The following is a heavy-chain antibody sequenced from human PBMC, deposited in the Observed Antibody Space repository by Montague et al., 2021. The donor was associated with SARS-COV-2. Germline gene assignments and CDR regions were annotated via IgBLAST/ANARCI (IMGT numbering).Heavy chain of an antibody. CDR1: GGSISSSSYY. J-gene: IGHJ5*02. V-gene: IGHV4-39*01. CDR2: IYYSGST. CDR3: ARGYSGYEDPTGLDP. Sequence: SETLSLTCTVSGGSISSSSYYWGWIRQPPGKGLEWIGSIYYSGSTYYNPSLKSRVTISVDTSKNQFSLELSSVTAADTAVYYCARGYSGYEDPTGLDPWGQGTLVTVSS. D-gene: IGHD5-12*01.